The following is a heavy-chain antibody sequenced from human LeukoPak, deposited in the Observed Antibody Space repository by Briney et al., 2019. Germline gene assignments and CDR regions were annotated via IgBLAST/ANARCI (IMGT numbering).Heavy chain of an antibody. V-gene: IGHV1-8*01. CDR3: ARGPAVLRYFDWPRPIDY. Sequence: ASAKVSCKASGYTFTSYDINWVRQATGQGLEWMGWMNPNSGNTGYAQKFQGRVTMTRNTSISTAYMELSSLRSEDTAVYYCARGPAVLRYFDWPRPIDYWGQGTLVTVSS. J-gene: IGHJ4*02. CDR1: GYTFTSYD. CDR2: MNPNSGNT. D-gene: IGHD3-9*01.